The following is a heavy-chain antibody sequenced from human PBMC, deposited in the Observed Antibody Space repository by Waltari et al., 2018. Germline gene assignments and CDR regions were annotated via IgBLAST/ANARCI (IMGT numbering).Heavy chain of an antibody. CDR1: GFTFSSYE. D-gene: IGHD5-18*01. CDR2: MRSSGINI. Sequence: EVQLVESGGGLVQPGGSLRLSCAASGFTFSSYELNWVRQAPGKGLAWVSDMRSSGINIDKACSVKVRFTIARDNAKNSLYLQMNSLRAEDTAVDYCARGRGRIQLWLRYGMDVWGQGTTVTVSS. CDR3: ARGRGRIQLWLRYGMDV. V-gene: IGHV3-48*03. J-gene: IGHJ6*02.